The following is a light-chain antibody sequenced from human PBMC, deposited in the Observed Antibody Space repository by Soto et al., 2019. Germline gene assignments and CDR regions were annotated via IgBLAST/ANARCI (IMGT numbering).Light chain of an antibody. V-gene: IGKV3-20*01. J-gene: IGKJ1*01. CDR2: AAS. CDR1: QSVNSNS. Sequence: EIVLTQSPGTLSLSPGERATLSCRASQSVNSNSLAWYQQKPGQAPRLLIYAASSRVTGIPDKYSGSGSGTDFSITISRLEPEEFAVYYCQQYGTSSLTFGQGTKVAIQ. CDR3: QQYGTSSLT.